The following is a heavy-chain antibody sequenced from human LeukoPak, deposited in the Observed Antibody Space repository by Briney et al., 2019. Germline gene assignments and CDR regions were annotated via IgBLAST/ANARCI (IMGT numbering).Heavy chain of an antibody. D-gene: IGHD1-14*01. CDR2: ISEDGINK. J-gene: IGHJ4*02. CDR1: GFTFSSYG. CDR3: AKDRETTASGTFDY. Sequence: PGGSLRLSCAASGFTFSSYGMHWVRQPPGKGLEWVAGISEDGINKYYADSVKGRFTISRDNSNNTLFLQMNSLRAEDTAVYYCAKDRETTASGTFDYWGQGALVTVSS. V-gene: IGHV3-30*18.